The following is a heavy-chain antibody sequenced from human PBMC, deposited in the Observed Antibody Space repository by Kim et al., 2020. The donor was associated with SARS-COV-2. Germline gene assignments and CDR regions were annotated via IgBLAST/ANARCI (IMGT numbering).Heavy chain of an antibody. Sequence: SETLSLTCNVSGVSISSSRYYWGWIRQPPGKGPEWIGSLYYSGSSYYNPSLTSRVTISVDTSKNHLSLSLPSVTAADTAVYYCGRFGKPGAYRDYWGKGT. V-gene: IGHV4-39*02. CDR3: GRFGKPGAYRDY. CDR1: GVSISSSRYY. D-gene: IGHD3-16*01. J-gene: IGHJ4*02. CDR2: LYYSGSS.